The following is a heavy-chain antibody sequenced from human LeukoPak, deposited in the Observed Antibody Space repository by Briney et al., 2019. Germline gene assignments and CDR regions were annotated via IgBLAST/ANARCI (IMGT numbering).Heavy chain of an antibody. CDR1: GGSISSYY. D-gene: IGHD1-26*01. CDR3: ARQGGDWFDP. V-gene: IGHV4-59*08. J-gene: IGHJ5*02. CDR2: IYYSGST. Sequence: SETLSLTCTVSGGSISSYYWSWIRQPPGKGLEWIGYIYYSGSTNYNPSLKSRVTISVDTSKNQFSLKLSSVTAADTAVYYYARQGGDWFDPWGQGTLVTVSS.